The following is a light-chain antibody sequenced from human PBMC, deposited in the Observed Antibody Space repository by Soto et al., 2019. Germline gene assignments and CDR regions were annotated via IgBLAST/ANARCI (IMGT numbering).Light chain of an antibody. Sequence: DIVMTQTPISLSVTPGQPTSISCKSSQSLLHSDGKTYLSWYLQKPGQPPQLLISEVSNRFSGVPDRFSGSGSGTDFTLKISRVEADYVGVYYCMQSLELPRTFGQGTKVESK. CDR3: MQSLELPRT. J-gene: IGKJ1*01. V-gene: IGKV2D-29*01. CDR1: QSLLHSDGKTY. CDR2: EVS.